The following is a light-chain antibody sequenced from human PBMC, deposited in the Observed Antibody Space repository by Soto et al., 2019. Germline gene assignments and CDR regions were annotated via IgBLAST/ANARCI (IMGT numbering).Light chain of an antibody. Sequence: EIVLTQSPGTLSLSPGETATLSCRASQTIGSTYLAWYQQKPGQAPRLLIFGSSNRATGIPDRFSGSGSGTDFTLSISRLEPEDFAVYYCQQYASSPLLTFGGGTKV. CDR2: GSS. V-gene: IGKV3-20*01. J-gene: IGKJ4*01. CDR1: QTIGSTY. CDR3: QQYASSPLLT.